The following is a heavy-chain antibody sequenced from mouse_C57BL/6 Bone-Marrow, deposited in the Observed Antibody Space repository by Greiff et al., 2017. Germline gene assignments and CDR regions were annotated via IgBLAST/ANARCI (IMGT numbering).Heavy chain of an antibody. CDR1: GFNIKDDY. CDR2: IDPENGDT. V-gene: IGHV14-4*01. CDR3: TTLYYGNYDYFDY. J-gene: IGHJ2*01. Sequence: LVESGAELVRPGASVKLSCTASGFNIKDDYMHWVKQRPEQGLEWIGWIDPENGDTEYASKFQGKATITADTSSNTAYLQLSSLTSEDTAVYYCTTLYYGNYDYFDYWGQGTTLTVSS. D-gene: IGHD2-1*01.